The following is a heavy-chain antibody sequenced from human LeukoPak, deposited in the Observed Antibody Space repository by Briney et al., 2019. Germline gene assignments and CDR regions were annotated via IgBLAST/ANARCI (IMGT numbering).Heavy chain of an antibody. CDR1: GGSISSSYYY. CDR2: VYYSGST. Sequence: PSETLSLTCTVSGGSISSSYYYWGWIRQPPGKGLEWTGSVYYSGSTYYNPSLKSRVTISVDTSKNQFSLTLSSVTAADTALYYCARHESLGAFDIRGQGTMVTVSS. J-gene: IGHJ3*02. D-gene: IGHD3-16*01. CDR3: ARHESLGAFDI. V-gene: IGHV4-39*01.